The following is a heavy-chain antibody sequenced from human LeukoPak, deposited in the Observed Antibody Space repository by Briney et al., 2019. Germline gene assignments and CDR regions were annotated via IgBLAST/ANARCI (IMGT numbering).Heavy chain of an antibody. J-gene: IGHJ6*02. CDR3: AIVDPDRDYYGMDV. CDR1: GSSFSSYG. CDR2: IRYDGSNK. V-gene: IGHV3-30*02. D-gene: IGHD3-22*01. Sequence: GGSLRLSCAASGSSFSSYGMHWVRQAPGKGLEGVAFIRYDGSNKYYADSVKGRFTISRDNSKNTLYLQMNSLRAEDTAVYYCAIVDPDRDYYGMDVWGQGTTVTVSS.